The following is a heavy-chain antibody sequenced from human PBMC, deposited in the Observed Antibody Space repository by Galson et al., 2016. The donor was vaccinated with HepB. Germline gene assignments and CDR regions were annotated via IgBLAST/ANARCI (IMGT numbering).Heavy chain of an antibody. CDR1: GFTFDGFA. CDR2: ISEDGVDT. D-gene: IGHD3-16*01. Sequence: SLRLSCAASGFTFDGFAFHWVRQAPGKGLEWVSLISEDGVDTYYADSVKGRFTVSRDNIKYSLFLQMDSLTTEDAALYYCVKGSLWGDWGDYWGQGTLVTVSS. V-gene: IGHV3-43*02. CDR3: VKGSLWGDWGDY. J-gene: IGHJ4*02.